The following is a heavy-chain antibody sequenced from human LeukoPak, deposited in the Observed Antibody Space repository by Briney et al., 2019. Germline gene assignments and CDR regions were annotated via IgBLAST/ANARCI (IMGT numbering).Heavy chain of an antibody. Sequence: GASVKVSCKASGYTFTSYGISWVRQAPGQGLEWMGWISAYNGNTNYAQKLHGRVTMTTDTSTSTAYMELRSMRSDDTAVYYCARVVMATYYFDYSGQGTLVTVSS. J-gene: IGHJ4*02. CDR1: GYTFTSYG. D-gene: IGHD5-24*01. CDR3: ARVVMATYYFDY. CDR2: ISAYNGNT. V-gene: IGHV1-18*01.